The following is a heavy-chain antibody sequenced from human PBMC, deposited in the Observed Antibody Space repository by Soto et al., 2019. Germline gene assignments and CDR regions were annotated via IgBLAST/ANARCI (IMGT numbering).Heavy chain of an antibody. V-gene: IGHV3-23*01. CDR1: GFTFSNYA. Sequence: GGSLRLSCAASGFTFSNYAMNWVRPAPGKALDWVSAISGSGGSTYYADSVKGRFTISRDNAKNSLYLQMNSLRAEDTAVYYCARDPPRGWYVDYWGQGTLVTFSS. CDR3: ARDPPRGWYVDY. CDR2: ISGSGGST. D-gene: IGHD6-19*01. J-gene: IGHJ4*02.